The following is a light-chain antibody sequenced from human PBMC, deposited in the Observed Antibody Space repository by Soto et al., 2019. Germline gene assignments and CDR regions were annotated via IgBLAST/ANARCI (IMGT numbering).Light chain of an antibody. J-gene: IGKJ4*01. CDR1: QSVSSY. CDR3: QQRTNWPLT. Sequence: EIVLTQAPATLSLSPGERAPLSCRASQSVSSYLAWYQHNPGQAPRLLIYDASNRATGITARFSGSGSGTDFTLTIRSLEPEDFAVYYCQQRTNWPLTFGGGTKVEIK. V-gene: IGKV3-11*01. CDR2: DAS.